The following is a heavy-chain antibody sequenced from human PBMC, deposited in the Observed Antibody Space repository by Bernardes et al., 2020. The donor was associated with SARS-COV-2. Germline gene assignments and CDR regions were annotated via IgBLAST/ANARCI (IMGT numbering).Heavy chain of an antibody. Sequence: GGSLRLSCTASGNYWIHWVRQAPGKELVWVSRISIDGTPTNYADSVKGRFAVSRDSAKNTVFLQMYSLRAEDTAVYYCARGGSYYLDLWGRGTLVSVS. CDR2: ISIDGTPT. CDR3: ARGGSYYLDL. J-gene: IGHJ2*01. CDR1: GNYW. V-gene: IGHV3-74*01. D-gene: IGHD1-26*01.